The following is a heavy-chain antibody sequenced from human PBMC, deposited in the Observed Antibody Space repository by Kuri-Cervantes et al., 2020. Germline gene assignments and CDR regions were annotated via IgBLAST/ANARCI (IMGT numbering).Heavy chain of an antibody. V-gene: IGHV3-21*01. CDR3: ARTYYSDSSGYY. CDR1: GFTFSSYS. D-gene: IGHD3-22*01. Sequence: GESLKISCAASGFTFSSYSMNWVRQAPGKGLEWVSSISSSSSYIYYADSVKGRFTISKDNAKNSLYLQMNSLRAEDTAVYYCARTYYSDSSGYYWGQGTLVTVSS. CDR2: ISSSSSYI. J-gene: IGHJ4*02.